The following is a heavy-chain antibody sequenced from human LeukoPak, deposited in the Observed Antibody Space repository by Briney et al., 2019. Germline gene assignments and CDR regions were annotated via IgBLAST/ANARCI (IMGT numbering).Heavy chain of an antibody. J-gene: IGHJ4*02. CDR2: TSGSGGST. D-gene: IGHD6-13*01. CDR1: GFTFSSYA. V-gene: IGHV3-23*01. CDR3: AKDLASGRAHCSDY. Sequence: GGSLRLSCAASGFTFSSYAMSWVRQAPGKGLEWVSATSGSGGSTYYADSVKGRFTISRDNSKNTLYLQMNSLRAEDTAVYYCAKDLASGRAHCSDYWGQGTLVTVSS.